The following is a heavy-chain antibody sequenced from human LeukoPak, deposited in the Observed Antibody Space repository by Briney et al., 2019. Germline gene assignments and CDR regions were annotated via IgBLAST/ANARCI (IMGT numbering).Heavy chain of an antibody. D-gene: IGHD2-2*01. CDR1: GFSLSTSGVG. CDR2: IYWDDDK. Sequence: SGPTLVKPTQTLTLSCTFSGFSLSTSGVGVGWIRQPPGKALEWLALIYWDDDKRYSPSLKSRLTITKDTSKNQVVLTMTNMDPVDTATYHCAHTRGPAALYNWFDPWGQGPLVTVSS. CDR3: AHTRGPAALYNWFDP. V-gene: IGHV2-5*02. J-gene: IGHJ5*02.